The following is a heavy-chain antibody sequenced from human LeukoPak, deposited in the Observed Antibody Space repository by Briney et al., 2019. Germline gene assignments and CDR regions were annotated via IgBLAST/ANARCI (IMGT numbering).Heavy chain of an antibody. Sequence: GGSLRLSCAASGFTFSTYAMSWVRQAPGKGLEWVSAISGSGGSTYYADSVKGRFTISRDNSKSTLYLQMNSLRAEDTAVYYCAKVRLIAAAGPFDYWGQGTLVTVSS. J-gene: IGHJ4*02. CDR2: ISGSGGST. D-gene: IGHD6-13*01. CDR3: AKVRLIAAAGPFDY. V-gene: IGHV3-23*01. CDR1: GFTFSTYA.